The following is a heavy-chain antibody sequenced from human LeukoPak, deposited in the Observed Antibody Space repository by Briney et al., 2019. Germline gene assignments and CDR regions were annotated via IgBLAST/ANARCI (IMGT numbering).Heavy chain of an antibody. CDR1: GFTLRSYW. Sequence: GGSLRLSCAASGFTLRSYWMHWVRQAPGKGLVWVSRINTDGGSTSYAVSVKGRFTISRDNAKNTLYLQMDSLRAEDTAVYYCARATSGWYYFDYWGQGTLVTVSS. D-gene: IGHD6-19*01. CDR3: ARATSGWYYFDY. CDR2: INTDGGST. V-gene: IGHV3-74*01. J-gene: IGHJ4*02.